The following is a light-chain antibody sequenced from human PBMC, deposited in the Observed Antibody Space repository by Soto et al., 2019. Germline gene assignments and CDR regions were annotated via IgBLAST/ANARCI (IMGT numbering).Light chain of an antibody. J-gene: IGKJ1*01. CDR1: QSVYNN. Sequence: IVMAESAASRSVSPGDTATLACRASQSVYNNLAWYQQRPGKAPRLIIHGASTRATGVPAKVSGSGSGTEFTLTISSLQSEDFAVYYCQQHDSWPRTLGQGAEVDIK. CDR3: QQHDSWPRT. CDR2: GAS. V-gene: IGKV3-15*01.